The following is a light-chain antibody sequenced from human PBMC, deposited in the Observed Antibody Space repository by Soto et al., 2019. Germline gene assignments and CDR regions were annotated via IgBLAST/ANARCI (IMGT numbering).Light chain of an antibody. CDR1: QSVSSSY. CDR3: QQYGSSGT. Sequence: EIVLTQSPGTLSLSPGERATLSCRASQSVSSSYVACYQQKPGQAPRLLIYGASNRATGIPDRFSGSGSGTDFTLTISRLEPEDFAVYYCQQYGSSGTFGQGTKVDIK. J-gene: IGKJ1*01. CDR2: GAS. V-gene: IGKV3-20*01.